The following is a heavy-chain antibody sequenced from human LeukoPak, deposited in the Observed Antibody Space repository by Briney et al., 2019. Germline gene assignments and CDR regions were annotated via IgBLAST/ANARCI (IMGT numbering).Heavy chain of an antibody. Sequence: GGSLRLSCAASGFTFSSYWMSWVRQAPGKGLEWVANIKQDGSEKYYVDSVKGRLTISRDNAKNSLYLQMNSQRAEDTAVYYRAREGWGGYFDYWGQGTLVTVSS. CDR3: AREGWGGYFDY. V-gene: IGHV3-7*01. D-gene: IGHD3-16*01. CDR1: GFTFSSYW. J-gene: IGHJ4*02. CDR2: IKQDGSEK.